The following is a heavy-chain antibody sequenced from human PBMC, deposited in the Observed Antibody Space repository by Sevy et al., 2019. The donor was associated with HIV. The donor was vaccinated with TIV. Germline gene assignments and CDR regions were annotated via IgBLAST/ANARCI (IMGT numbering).Heavy chain of an antibody. D-gene: IGHD3-10*01. CDR2: ISYEGRNK. Sequence: GGSLRLSCAASGFTLSRYAMHWVRQAPGKGLEWVALISYEGRNKFYADSVKGGFTISKDNSENRLYLKMNSLRPEDEAVYYCGRVLGSSDAGLVVFYYYGMDVWGQGTTVTVSS. J-gene: IGHJ6*02. V-gene: IGHV3-30*04. CDR1: GFTLSRYA. CDR3: GRVLGSSDAGLVVFYYYGMDV.